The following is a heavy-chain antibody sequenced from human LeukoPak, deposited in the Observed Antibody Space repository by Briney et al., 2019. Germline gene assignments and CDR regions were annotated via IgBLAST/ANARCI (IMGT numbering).Heavy chain of an antibody. J-gene: IGHJ4*02. Sequence: PGRSLRLSCAASGFTFSSYGMHWVRQAPGKGLEWVAVIWYDGSNKYYADSVKGRFTISRDNSKNTLYLQMNSLRAEDTAVYYCARDRSSSWSVFDYWGQGTLVTVSS. V-gene: IGHV3-33*01. D-gene: IGHD6-13*01. CDR1: GFTFSSYG. CDR3: ARDRSSSWSVFDY. CDR2: IWYDGSNK.